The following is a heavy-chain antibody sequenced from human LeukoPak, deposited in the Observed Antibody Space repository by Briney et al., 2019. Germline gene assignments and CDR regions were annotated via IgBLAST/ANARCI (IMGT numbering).Heavy chain of an antibody. CDR2: MNPKSQNT. J-gene: IGHJ5*02. Sequence: ASVKVSCKPSGYTFTNYDVNWVRQATGQGLEWMGWMNPKSQNTGYAQKFQGRVTITTNPSISTAYMELSSLRSEDTAVYYCARGLKGYYYSGSGTYRWFAPWGQGTLVTVSS. CDR1: GYTFTNYD. D-gene: IGHD3-10*01. V-gene: IGHV1-8*03. CDR3: ARGLKGYYYSGSGTYRWFAP.